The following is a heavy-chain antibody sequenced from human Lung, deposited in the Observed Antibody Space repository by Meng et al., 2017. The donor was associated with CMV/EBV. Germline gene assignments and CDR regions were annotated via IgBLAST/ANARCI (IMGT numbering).Heavy chain of an antibody. J-gene: IGHJ4*02. D-gene: IGHD4-17*01. V-gene: IGHV1-46*01. Sequence: ASVKVSCKASGNIFSTYYIDWVRQAPGQGLEWMGRINPGPGRTFYAPKFQGRVTITTDESTSTTYMELRSLRSEDTAVYYCARSLMTTVTTLGYWGQGNXVTVDS. CDR2: INPGPGRT. CDR1: GNIFSTYY. CDR3: ARSLMTTVTTLGY.